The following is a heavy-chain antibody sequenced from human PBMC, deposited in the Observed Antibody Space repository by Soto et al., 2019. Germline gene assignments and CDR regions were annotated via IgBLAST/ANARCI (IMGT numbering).Heavy chain of an antibody. D-gene: IGHD1-26*01. V-gene: IGHV3-21*06. CDR3: GRVAVGNTYLFDY. Sequence: EVQLVESGGGLVKPGGSLRLSCAASGFTFSIYSMKWVRQAPGKGLEWVSSISSGSDYIFYEDSVKGRFTISKDNTKYSVYLQMNSLRAEDTGVYYCGRVAVGNTYLFDYWGQGTLVTVSS. CDR2: ISSGSDYI. J-gene: IGHJ4*02. CDR1: GFTFSIYS.